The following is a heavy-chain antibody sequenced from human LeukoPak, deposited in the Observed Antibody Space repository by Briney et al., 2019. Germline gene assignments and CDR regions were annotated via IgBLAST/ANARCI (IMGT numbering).Heavy chain of an antibody. V-gene: IGHV3-21*04. CDR2: ISSSSSYI. D-gene: IGHD5-18*01. CDR1: GFTFSSYS. Sequence: GGSLRLSCAASGFTFSSYSMNWVRQAPGKGLEWVSSISSSSSYIYYADSVKGRFTISRDNAKNSLYLQMNSLRAEDTAVYYCAKAIQLWDVPDYWGQGTLVTVSS. CDR3: AKAIQLWDVPDY. J-gene: IGHJ4*02.